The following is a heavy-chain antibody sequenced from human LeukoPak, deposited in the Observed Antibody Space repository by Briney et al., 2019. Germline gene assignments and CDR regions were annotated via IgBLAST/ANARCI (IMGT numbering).Heavy chain of an antibody. CDR2: IRYDGSNK. J-gene: IGHJ6*03. D-gene: IGHD6-13*01. V-gene: IGHV3-30*02. CDR3: AKGAGSWLYYYYYYMDV. Sequence: GGSLRLSCAPFGFTFSSYGMRLVREAPGKGLKRVAVIRYDGSNKYYADSVKGRFTISRDNSKNTLYLQMNSLRAEDTAVYYCAKGAGSWLYYYYYYMDVWGKGTTVTVSS. CDR1: GFTFSSYG.